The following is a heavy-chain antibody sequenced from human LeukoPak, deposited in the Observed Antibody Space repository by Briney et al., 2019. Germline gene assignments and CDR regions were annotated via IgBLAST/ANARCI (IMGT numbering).Heavy chain of an antibody. D-gene: IGHD1-26*01. CDR1: GFSFSSYG. V-gene: IGHV3-33*01. CDR3: ASIYGIDP. CDR2: IWYDGSYK. Sequence: PGRSLRLSCAASGFSFSSYGMHWVRQAPGKGLEWVAVIWYDGSYKYYADSVQGRFTISRDNSKNTLYLQMNSLRAEDTAVYYCASIYGIDPWGQGTLVTVSS. J-gene: IGHJ5*02.